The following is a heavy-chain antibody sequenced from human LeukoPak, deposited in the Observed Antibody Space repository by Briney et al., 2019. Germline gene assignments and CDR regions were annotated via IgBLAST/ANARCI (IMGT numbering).Heavy chain of an antibody. CDR1: GYTFTSYY. V-gene: IGHV1-46*03. J-gene: IGHJ4*02. Sequence: ASVKASCKASGYTFTSYYMHCVRQAPGQGLEWMGIINPSGGSTSYAQKFQGRVTMTRDTSTSTVYMELSSLRSEDTAVYYCARTYCSSTSCYPFDYWGQGTLVTVSS. D-gene: IGHD2-2*01. CDR2: INPSGGST. CDR3: ARTYCSSTSCYPFDY.